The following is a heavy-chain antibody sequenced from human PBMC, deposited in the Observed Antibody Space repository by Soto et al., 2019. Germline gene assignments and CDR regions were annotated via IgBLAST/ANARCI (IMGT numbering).Heavy chain of an antibody. D-gene: IGHD6-6*01. J-gene: IGHJ6*02. V-gene: IGHV4-30-4*01. CDR1: GVSIGSDDYY. Sequence: QVQLQESGPGLVKPSQTLSLTCTVTGVSIGSDDYYWSWIRQPPGKGLEWIGYIYYSGTTYYDPSLPSRVSISLDTSKNQFSLKMSSVSADDTAVYYCARGAARNVYYFYYGMDVWGQGTTVTVSS. CDR3: ARGAARNVYYFYYGMDV. CDR2: IYYSGTT.